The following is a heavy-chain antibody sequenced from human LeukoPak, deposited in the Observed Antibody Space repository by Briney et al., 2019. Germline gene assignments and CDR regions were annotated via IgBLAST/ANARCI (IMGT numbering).Heavy chain of an antibody. V-gene: IGHV3-21*04. Sequence: PGGSLRLSCAASGFTFSSYSMNWVRQAPGKGLEWVSSISSSSSYIYYADSVKGRFTISRDNSKNTLYLQMNSLRAEDTAVYYCAKARADILTSYYSYWGQGTQVTVSS. CDR2: ISSSSSYI. J-gene: IGHJ4*02. CDR1: GFTFSSYS. D-gene: IGHD3-9*01. CDR3: AKARADILTSYYSY.